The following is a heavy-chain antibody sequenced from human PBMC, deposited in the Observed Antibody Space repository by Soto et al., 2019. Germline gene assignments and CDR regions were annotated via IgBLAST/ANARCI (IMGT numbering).Heavy chain of an antibody. D-gene: IGHD6-19*01. Sequence: GGSLRLACAASGFTFSGSGIHWVRQASGKGLEWVGRIRTKTNNYATAYAASVKGRFTISRDDSKNMAYLQMNSLKTEDTAVYYCTAMAGIDYWGQGTLVTVSS. J-gene: IGHJ4*02. CDR3: TAMAGIDY. CDR2: IRTKTNNYAT. V-gene: IGHV3-73*01. CDR1: GFTFSGSG.